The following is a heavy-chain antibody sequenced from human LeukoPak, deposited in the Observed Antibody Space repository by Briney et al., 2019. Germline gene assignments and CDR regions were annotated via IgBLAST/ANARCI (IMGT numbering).Heavy chain of an antibody. J-gene: IGHJ6*02. Sequence: GGSLRLSCAASGFTFSSYAMSWVRQAPGKGLEWVSAISGSGGSTYYADSVKGRFTISRDNSKNTLYLQMNGLRAEDTAVYYCAKAIRPGGGLGMDVWGQGTTVTVSS. CDR1: GFTFSSYA. CDR2: ISGSGGST. D-gene: IGHD4-23*01. V-gene: IGHV3-23*01. CDR3: AKAIRPGGGLGMDV.